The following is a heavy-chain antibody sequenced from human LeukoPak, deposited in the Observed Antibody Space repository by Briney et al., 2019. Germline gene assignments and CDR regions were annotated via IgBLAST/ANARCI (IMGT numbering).Heavy chain of an antibody. CDR1: GFTVSSNY. CDR3: ARAYCSSTNCYYWYFDL. V-gene: IGHV3-53*01. Sequence: GGSLRLSCAASGFTVSSNYMSWVRQAPGKGLEWVSVIYSGGSTYYADSVEGRFTISRDNSKNTLYLQMNSLRAEDTAVYYCARAYCSSTNCYYWYFDLWGRGTLVTVSS. CDR2: IYSGGST. D-gene: IGHD2-2*01. J-gene: IGHJ2*01.